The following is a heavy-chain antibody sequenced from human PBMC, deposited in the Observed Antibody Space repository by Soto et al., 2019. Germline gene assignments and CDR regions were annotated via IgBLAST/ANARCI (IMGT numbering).Heavy chain of an antibody. CDR1: GFTFSSYW. D-gene: IGHD2-2*01. Sequence: HPGGSLRLSCAASGFTFSSYWMSWVRQAPGKGLEWVANIKQDGSEKYYVDSVKGRFTISRDNAKNSLYLQMNSLRAEDTAVYYCARVNLQYQLLSFDYWGQGTLVTVSS. CDR3: ARVNLQYQLLSFDY. J-gene: IGHJ4*02. CDR2: IKQDGSEK. V-gene: IGHV3-7*01.